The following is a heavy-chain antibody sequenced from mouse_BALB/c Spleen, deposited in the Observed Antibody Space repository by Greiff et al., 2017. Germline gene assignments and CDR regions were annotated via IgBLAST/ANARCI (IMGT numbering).Heavy chain of an antibody. Sequence: VQLQQPGAELVKPGASVKLSCKASGYTFTSYWMHWVKQRPGQGLEWIGEINPSNGRTNYNEKFKSKATLTVDKSSSTAYMQLSSLTSEDSAVYYCARWYGNYEYYYAMDYWGQGTSVTVSA. CDR2: INPSNGRT. CDR3: ARWYGNYEYYYAMDY. D-gene: IGHD2-10*02. J-gene: IGHJ4*01. V-gene: IGHV1S81*02. CDR1: GYTFTSYW.